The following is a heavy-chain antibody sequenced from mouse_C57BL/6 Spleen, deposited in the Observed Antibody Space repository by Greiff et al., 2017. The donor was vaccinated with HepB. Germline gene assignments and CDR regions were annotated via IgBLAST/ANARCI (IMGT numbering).Heavy chain of an antibody. V-gene: IGHV5-6*01. D-gene: IGHD2-4*01. J-gene: IGHJ4*01. Sequence: EVMLVESGGDLVKPGGSLKLSCAASGFTFSSYGMSWVRQTPDKRLEWVATISSGGSYTYYPDSVKGRFTISRDNAKNTLYLQMSSLKSEDTAMYYCARGSYYDYDVYAMDYWGQGTSVTVSS. CDR1: GFTFSSYG. CDR3: ARGSYYDYDVYAMDY. CDR2: ISSGGSYT.